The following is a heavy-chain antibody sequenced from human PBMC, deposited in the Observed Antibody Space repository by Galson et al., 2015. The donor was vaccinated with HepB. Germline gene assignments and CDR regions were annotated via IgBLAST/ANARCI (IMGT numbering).Heavy chain of an antibody. CDR2: ISSSGSTI. Sequence: SLRLSCAASRFTFSDYYMSWIRQAPGKGLEWVSYISSSGSTIYYADSVKGRFTISRDNAKNSLYLQMNSLRAEDTAVYYCARGRTLDEFNDAFEIWGQGTMVTVSS. V-gene: IGHV3-11*01. CDR1: RFTFSDYY. J-gene: IGHJ3*02. D-gene: IGHD1-1*01. CDR3: ARGRTLDEFNDAFEI.